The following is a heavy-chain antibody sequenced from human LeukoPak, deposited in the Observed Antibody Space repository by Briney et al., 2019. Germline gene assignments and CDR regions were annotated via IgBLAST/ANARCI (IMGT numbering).Heavy chain of an antibody. CDR3: AREGWFGDDYYGMDV. J-gene: IGHJ6*02. CDR2: IYYSGST. V-gene: IGHV4-30-4*01. CDR1: GGSISSGDYY. Sequence: SETLSLTCTVSGGSISSGDYYWSWIRQPPGKGLEWTGYIYYSGSTYYNPSLKSRVTISVDTSKNQFSLKLSSVTAADTAVYYCAREGWFGDDYYGMDVWGQGTTVTVS. D-gene: IGHD3-10*01.